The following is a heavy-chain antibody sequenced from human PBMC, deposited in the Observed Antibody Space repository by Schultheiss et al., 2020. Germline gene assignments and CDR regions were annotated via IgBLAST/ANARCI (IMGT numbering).Heavy chain of an antibody. V-gene: IGHV4-34*01. D-gene: IGHD6-19*01. CDR3: ARISVTGTRHFDY. Sequence: SETLSLTCAVYGGSFSGYYWSWIRQPPGKGLEWIGEINHSGSTNYNPSLKSRVTISVDTSKNQFSLKLSSVTAADTAVYFCARISVTGTRHFDYWGQGTLVTVSS. CDR1: GGSFSGYY. CDR2: INHSGST. J-gene: IGHJ4*02.